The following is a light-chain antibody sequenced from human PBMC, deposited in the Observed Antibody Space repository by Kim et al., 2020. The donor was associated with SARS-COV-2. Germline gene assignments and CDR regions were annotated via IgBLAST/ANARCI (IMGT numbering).Light chain of an antibody. V-gene: IGKV3-20*01. CDR1: QSVSSSY. Sequence: TLSWSPGERATLACRASQSVSSSYLAWYQQKPGQAPRLLIYGASSRATGIPDRFSGSGSGTDFTLTISRLEPEDFAVYYCQQYGSSFGQGTKLEI. CDR3: QQYGSS. J-gene: IGKJ2*01. CDR2: GAS.